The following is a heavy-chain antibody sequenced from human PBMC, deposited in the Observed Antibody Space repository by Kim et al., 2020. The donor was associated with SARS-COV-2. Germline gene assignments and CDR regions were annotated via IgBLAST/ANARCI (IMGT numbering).Heavy chain of an antibody. D-gene: IGHD3-22*01. CDR3: ARDQDSSGYYSFWFDP. Sequence: KCQGRVTMTRDTSTSTVYMELSSLRSEDTAVYYCARDQDSSGYYSFWFDPWGQGTLVTVSS. V-gene: IGHV1-46*01. J-gene: IGHJ5*02.